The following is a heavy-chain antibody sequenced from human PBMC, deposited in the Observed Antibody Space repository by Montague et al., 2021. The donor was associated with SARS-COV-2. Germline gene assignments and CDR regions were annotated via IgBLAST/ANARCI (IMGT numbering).Heavy chain of an antibody. D-gene: IGHD1-7*01. CDR3: AVELNYFFDY. CDR2: IYHNGNT. CDR1: GDSITNTRYF. Sequence: SQTLSLTCNVSGDSITNTRYFWVWIRQPPGKALEWIGSIYHNGNTYYNPSLERRALLSIDTSKNQFSLRLSSVIASDTAVYYCAVELNYFFDYWGQGFLVSVSS. V-gene: IGHV4-39*01. J-gene: IGHJ4*02.